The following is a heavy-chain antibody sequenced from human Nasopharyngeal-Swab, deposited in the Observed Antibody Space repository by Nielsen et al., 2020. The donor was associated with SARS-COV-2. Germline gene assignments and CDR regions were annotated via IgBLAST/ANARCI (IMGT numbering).Heavy chain of an antibody. Sequence: LHAPGQGLEWMGRINPNSGGTNYAQKFQGRVTMTRDTSISTAYMELSRLTSDDTAVYYCARRGDYGDYYFDYWGQGTLVTVSS. CDR2: INPNSGGT. CDR3: ARRGDYGDYYFDY. J-gene: IGHJ4*02. V-gene: IGHV1-2*06. D-gene: IGHD4-17*01.